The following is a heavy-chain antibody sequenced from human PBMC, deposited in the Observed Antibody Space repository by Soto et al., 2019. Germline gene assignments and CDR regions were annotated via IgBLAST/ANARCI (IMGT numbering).Heavy chain of an antibody. V-gene: IGHV3-30-3*01. J-gene: IGHJ5*02. D-gene: IGHD4-4*01. CDR1: GSSFPNYP. CDR2: ISHDGVTK. Sequence: PGESLKLSCAASGSSFPNYPMHWVLQTPDKGLEWLAVISHDGVTKNSADSVKGRFSISRDNSRNRLYLDMNSLRTEDTAMYYCVRGGYSSSWERLDPWGQGTLVTVSS. CDR3: VRGGYSSSWERLDP.